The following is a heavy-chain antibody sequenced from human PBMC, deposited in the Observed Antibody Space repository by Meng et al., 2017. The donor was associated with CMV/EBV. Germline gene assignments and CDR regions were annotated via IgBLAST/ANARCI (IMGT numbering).Heavy chain of an antibody. V-gene: IGHV3-23*01. CDR2: ISGGGGNT. J-gene: IGHJ4*02. CDR1: GFTFSSYS. Sequence: GGSLRLSCAASGFTFSSYSMNWVRQTPGKGLEWVSTISGGGGNTYYADSVQGRLTISRDNSKNTLYLQMNSLRVEDTAVYYCAKVESSSWYYFDYWGQGTLVTVSS. CDR3: AKVESSSWYYFDY. D-gene: IGHD6-13*01.